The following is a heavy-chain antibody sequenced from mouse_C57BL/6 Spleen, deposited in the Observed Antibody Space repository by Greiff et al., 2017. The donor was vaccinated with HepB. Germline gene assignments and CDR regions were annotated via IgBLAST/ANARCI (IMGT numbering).Heavy chain of an antibody. D-gene: IGHD2-3*01. J-gene: IGHJ1*03. CDR3: ARKGYYLDWYFDV. Sequence: VQLVESGPGLVQPSQSLSITCTVSGFSLTSYGVHWVRQSPGKGLEWLGVIWSGGSTDYNAAFISRLSISKDNSKSQVFFKMNSLQADDTAIYYCARKGYYLDWYFDVWGTGTTVTVSS. V-gene: IGHV2-2*01. CDR1: GFSLTSYG. CDR2: IWSGGST.